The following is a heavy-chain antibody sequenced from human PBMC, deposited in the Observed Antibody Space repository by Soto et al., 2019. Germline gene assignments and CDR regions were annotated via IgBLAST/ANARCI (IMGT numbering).Heavy chain of an antibody. J-gene: IGHJ4*02. CDR1: GGSISTGNYY. CDR3: ATNYGGAFAY. V-gene: IGHV4-39*01. Sequence: QLQLQESGPGLVKSSETLSLNCDVSGGSISTGNYYWGWIRQPPGKGLEWIANIFYTGSTYYNPSLKSRVTISVDTSKNQFSLRMSSVTAADTALYYCATNYGGAFAYWGQGGLVTVSS. CDR2: IFYTGST. D-gene: IGHD4-17*01.